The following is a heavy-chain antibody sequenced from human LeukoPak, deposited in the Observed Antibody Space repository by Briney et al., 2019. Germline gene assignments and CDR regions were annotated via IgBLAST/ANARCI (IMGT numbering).Heavy chain of an antibody. CDR1: GYTLTELS. D-gene: IGHD4-17*01. CDR3: ARDPIRYPVTTDWFDP. Sequence: ASVKVSCKVSGYTLTELSMHWVRQAPGKGLEWMGGFDPEDGETIYAQKFQGRVTMAEDTSTDTAYMELSSLRSDDTAVYYCARDPIRYPVTTDWFDPWGQGTLVTVSS. J-gene: IGHJ5*02. V-gene: IGHV1-24*01. CDR2: FDPEDGET.